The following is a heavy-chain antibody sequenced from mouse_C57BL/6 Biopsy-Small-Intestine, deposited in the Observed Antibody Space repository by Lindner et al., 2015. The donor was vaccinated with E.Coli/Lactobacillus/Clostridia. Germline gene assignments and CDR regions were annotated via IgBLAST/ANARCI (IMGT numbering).Heavy chain of an antibody. CDR3: AREGDHGGNYWFDH. CDR2: INTDSGEP. D-gene: IGHD2-1*01. Sequence: ESGYTFTTYGMSWVKQAPGKGLKWMGWINTDSGEPTYADDFKGRFAFSLESSANTAYLQINNLKNEDAATYFCAREGDHGGNYWFDHWGQGTLVTVSA. J-gene: IGHJ3*01. V-gene: IGHV9-3*01. CDR1: GYTFTTYG.